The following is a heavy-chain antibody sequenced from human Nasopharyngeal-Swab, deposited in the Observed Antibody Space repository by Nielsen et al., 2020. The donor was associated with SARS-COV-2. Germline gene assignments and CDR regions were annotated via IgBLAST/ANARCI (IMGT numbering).Heavy chain of an antibody. V-gene: IGHV3-33*06. D-gene: IGHD5-12*01. CDR3: VKDLAYDEVS. J-gene: IGHJ5*02. CDR2: IWYDGSNK. Sequence: GGSLRLSCAASGFTFSSYGMHWVRQAPGKGLEWVAVIWYDGSNKYYADSVKGRFTISRDNSKNTLYLQMNSLRGEDTAIYYCVKDLAYDEVSWGQGTLVTVSS. CDR1: GFTFSSYG.